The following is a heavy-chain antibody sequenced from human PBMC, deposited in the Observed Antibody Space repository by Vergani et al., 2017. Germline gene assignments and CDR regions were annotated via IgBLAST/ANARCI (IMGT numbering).Heavy chain of an antibody. CDR2: ISAYNGNT. D-gene: IGHD2-2*01. CDR3: ARDPDIVVVPAAPYYYYYYGMDV. J-gene: IGHJ6*02. V-gene: IGHV1-18*04. Sequence: QVQLVQSGAEVKKPGYSVKVSCKASGYTFTSYGISWVRQAPGQGLEWMGWISAYNGNTNYAQKLQGRVTMTTDTSTSTAYMELRSLRSDDTAVYYCARDPDIVVVPAAPYYYYYYGMDVWGQGTTVTVSS. CDR1: GYTFTSYG.